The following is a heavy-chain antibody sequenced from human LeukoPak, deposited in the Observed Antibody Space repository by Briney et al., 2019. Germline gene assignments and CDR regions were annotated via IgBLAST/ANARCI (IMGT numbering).Heavy chain of an antibody. CDR1: GYTFTSYG. Sequence: ASVKVSCKASGYTFTSYGISWVRHAPGQGLEWMGWISAYNGNTNYAQKLQGRVTMTTDTATSTAYMELRSLRSDDTAVYYCARAGPLYYGAYVWRYSYYYYYMDVWGKGTTVTVSS. CDR3: ARAGPLYYGAYVWRYSYYYYYMDV. D-gene: IGHD4-17*01. J-gene: IGHJ6*03. V-gene: IGHV1-18*01. CDR2: ISAYNGNT.